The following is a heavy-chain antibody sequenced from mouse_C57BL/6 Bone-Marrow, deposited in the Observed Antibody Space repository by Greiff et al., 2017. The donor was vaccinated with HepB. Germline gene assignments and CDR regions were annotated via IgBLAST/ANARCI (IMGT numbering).Heavy chain of an antibody. J-gene: IGHJ2*01. V-gene: IGHV1-64*01. CDR2: IHPNSGST. D-gene: IGHD1-1*01. CDR1: GYTFTSYW. Sequence: VQLQQPGAELVKPGASVKLSCKASGYTFTSYWMHWVKQRPGQGLEWIGMIHPNSGSTNYNEKFKIKATLTVDKSSSTAYMQLSSLTSEDSAVYYCARWILRYDYWGQGTTLTVSS. CDR3: ARWILRYDY.